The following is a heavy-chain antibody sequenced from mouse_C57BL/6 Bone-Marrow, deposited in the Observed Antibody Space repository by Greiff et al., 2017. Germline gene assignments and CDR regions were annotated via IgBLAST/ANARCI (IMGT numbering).Heavy chain of an antibody. D-gene: IGHD1-1*01. CDR1: GYTFTSYW. CDR2: IYPGNSDT. CDR3: TRQGFITTVVGYFDV. V-gene: IGHV1-5*01. Sequence: VQLQQSGTVLARPGASVKMSCKTSGYTFTSYWMHWVKQRPGQGLEWIGAIYPGNSDTSYNQKFKGKAKLTAVTSASTAYMELSSLTNEDSAVYYGTRQGFITTVVGYFDVWGTGTTVTVSS. J-gene: IGHJ1*03.